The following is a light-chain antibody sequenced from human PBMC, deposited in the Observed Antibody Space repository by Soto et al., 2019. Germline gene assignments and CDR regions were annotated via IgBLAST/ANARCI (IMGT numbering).Light chain of an antibody. CDR1: SSDVGAYKY. Sequence: QSALTQPPSASGSPGQSVTISCTGTSSDVGAYKYVSWYQQYPGKXXXXXIYXXXXXXXGXPXXXXGXXXXXXXXXTXSGLQAEDEADYYCTSYVGNDIWVFGGGTKVTVL. V-gene: IGLV2-8*01. J-gene: IGLJ3*02. CDR3: TSYVGNDIWV. CDR2: XXX.